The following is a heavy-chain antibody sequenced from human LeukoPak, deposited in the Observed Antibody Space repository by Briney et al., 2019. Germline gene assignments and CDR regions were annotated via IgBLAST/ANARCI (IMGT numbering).Heavy chain of an antibody. V-gene: IGHV1-18*01. J-gene: IGHJ5*02. CDR1: GYTFTSYG. CDR3: ARRLGYCSSTSCYGWFDP. CDR2: ISAYNGNT. D-gene: IGHD2-2*01. Sequence: ASVKVSCKASGYTFTSYGISWVRQAPGQGLEWMGWISAYNGNTNYAQKLQGRVTMTTDTSTSTAYMELRSLRSDDTAVYYCARRLGYCSSTSCYGWFDPWGQGTLVTVSS.